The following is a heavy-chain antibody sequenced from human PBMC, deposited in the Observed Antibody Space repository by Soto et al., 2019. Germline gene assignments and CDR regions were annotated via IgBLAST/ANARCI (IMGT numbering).Heavy chain of an antibody. D-gene: IGHD3-9*01. Sequence: GGSLRLSCAASGFTFSSYGMHWVRQAPGKGLEWVAVIWYDGSNKYYADSVKGRFTISRDNSKNTLYLQMNSLRAEDTAVYYCARVKGTGYPLDVWGQGTTVTVS. V-gene: IGHV3-33*01. J-gene: IGHJ6*02. CDR3: ARVKGTGYPLDV. CDR1: GFTFSSYG. CDR2: IWYDGSNK.